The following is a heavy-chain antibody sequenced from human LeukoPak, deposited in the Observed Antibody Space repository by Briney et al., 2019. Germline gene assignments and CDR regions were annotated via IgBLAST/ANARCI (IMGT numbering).Heavy chain of an antibody. CDR1: GFTFSSYA. V-gene: IGHV3-23*01. CDR3: ASLPDETPSGLFDY. J-gene: IGHJ4*02. CDR2: ISGSGGST. Sequence: GGSLRLSCAAPGFTFSSYAMSWVRQAPGKGLEWVSAISGSGGSTYYADSVKGRFTISRDNSKNTLYLQMNSQRAEDTAVYYCASLPDETPSGLFDYWGQGTLVTVSS.